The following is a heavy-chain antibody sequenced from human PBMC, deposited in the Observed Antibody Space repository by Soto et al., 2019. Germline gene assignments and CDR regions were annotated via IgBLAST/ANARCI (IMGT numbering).Heavy chain of an antibody. CDR1: GGTFSSYA. CDR2: IIPIFGTA. CDR3: ARDYYDSSGEPNWFDP. V-gene: IGHV1-69*06. Sequence: QVQLVQSGAEVKKPGSSVKVSCKASGGTFSSYAISWVRQAPGRGLEWMGGIIPIFGTANYAQKFQGRVTITADKSTSTAYMELSSLRSEDTAVYYCARDYYDSSGEPNWFDPWGQGTLVTVSS. J-gene: IGHJ5*02. D-gene: IGHD3-22*01.